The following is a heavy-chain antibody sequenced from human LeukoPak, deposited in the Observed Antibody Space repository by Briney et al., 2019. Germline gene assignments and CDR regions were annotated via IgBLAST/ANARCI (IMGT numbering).Heavy chain of an antibody. CDR3: ARSYTYYDILTGYYHHYYYGMDV. Sequence: ASVKVSCKASGYTFTGYYMHWVPQAPGQGLEWMGIINPSVGSTSYAQKFQGRVTMTRDTSTSTVYMELSSLRSEDTAVYYCARSYTYYDILTGYYHHYYYGMDVWGQGTTVTVSS. J-gene: IGHJ6*02. CDR1: GYTFTGYY. D-gene: IGHD3-9*01. V-gene: IGHV1-46*01. CDR2: INPSVGST.